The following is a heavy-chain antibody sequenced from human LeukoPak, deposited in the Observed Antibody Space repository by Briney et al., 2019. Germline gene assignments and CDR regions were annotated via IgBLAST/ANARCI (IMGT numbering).Heavy chain of an antibody. V-gene: IGHV3-23*01. J-gene: IGHJ4*02. D-gene: IGHD4-17*01. CDR1: GFTFSSYA. Sequence: GGPLRLSCAASGFTFSSYAMSWVRQAPGKGLEWVSAISGSGGSTYYADSVKGRFTISRDNSKNTLYLQMNSLRAEDTAVYYCARDGDQGGFDYWGQGTLVTVSS. CDR3: ARDGDQGGFDY. CDR2: ISGSGGST.